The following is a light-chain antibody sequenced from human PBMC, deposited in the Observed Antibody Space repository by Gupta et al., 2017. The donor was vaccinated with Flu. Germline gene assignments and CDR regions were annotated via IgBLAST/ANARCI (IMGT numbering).Light chain of an antibody. V-gene: IGLV2-14*04. CDR1: SSDVGDYNY. CDR3: SSYTSSSTLV. Sequence: TGTSSDVGDYNYVSWYQQHPGKAPKLMISDVTNRPSGVSNRFSGSKSGNTASLTISGLQAEDEADCSSYTSSSTLVFGTGTKVTVL. CDR2: DVT. J-gene: IGLJ1*01.